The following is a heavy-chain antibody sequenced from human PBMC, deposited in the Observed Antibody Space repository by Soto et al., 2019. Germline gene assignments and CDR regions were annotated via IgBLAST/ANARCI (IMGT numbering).Heavy chain of an antibody. V-gene: IGHV1-69*06. J-gene: IGHJ6*02. CDR2: IIPIFGTA. CDR1: GGTFSSYA. D-gene: IGHD2-2*01. Sequence: ASSVKVSCKASGGTFSSYAISWVRQAPGQGLEWMGGIIPIFGTANYAQKFQGRVTITADKSTSTAYMELSSLRSEDTAVYYCARDNTGIVVVPAATSYYYYGMDVWG. CDR3: ARDNTGIVVVPAATSYYYYGMDV.